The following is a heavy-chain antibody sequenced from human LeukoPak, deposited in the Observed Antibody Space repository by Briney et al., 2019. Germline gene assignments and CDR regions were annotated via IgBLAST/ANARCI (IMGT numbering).Heavy chain of an antibody. CDR2: IIPIFGTA. CDR1: GYTFTSYG. CDR3: ARDVCLDFWSGEYYMDV. J-gene: IGHJ6*03. V-gene: IGHV1-69*05. Sequence: GASVKVSCKASGYTFTSYGISWVRQAPGQGLEWMGRIIPIFGTANYAQKFQGRVTITTDESTSTAYMELSSLRSEDTAVYYCARDVCLDFWSGEYYMDVWGKGTTVTVSS. D-gene: IGHD3-3*01.